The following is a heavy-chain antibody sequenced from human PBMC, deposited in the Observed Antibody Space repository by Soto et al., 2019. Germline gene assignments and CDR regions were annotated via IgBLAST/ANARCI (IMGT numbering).Heavy chain of an antibody. CDR2: ITSNGGNT. D-gene: IGHD3-16*01. V-gene: IGHV3-64*01. Sequence: GGSLRLSCAASGFTFSSYSMNWVRQAPGKGLEWVSVITSNGGNTDYASSVKGRFTISRDNSKNTLYLQMGSLRAEDMAVYYCARRIQFGYGMDVWGQGTTVTVSS. CDR1: GFTFSSYS. J-gene: IGHJ6*02. CDR3: ARRIQFGYGMDV.